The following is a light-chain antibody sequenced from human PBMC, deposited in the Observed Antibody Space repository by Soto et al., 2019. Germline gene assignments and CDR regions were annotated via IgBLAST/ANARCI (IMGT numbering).Light chain of an antibody. V-gene: IGKV2-28*01. CDR3: MQGLQDLT. Sequence: IGMTHSPLSLPVTPGEPASISCRSSQSLLYSNGYNYLDWYLQRPGQSPQLLIYLGSNRAPGVPDRFSGSGSGTDFTLKISRVEAEDVGVYYCMQGLQDLTFGQGTRLEIK. CDR1: QSLLYSNGYNY. CDR2: LGS. J-gene: IGKJ5*01.